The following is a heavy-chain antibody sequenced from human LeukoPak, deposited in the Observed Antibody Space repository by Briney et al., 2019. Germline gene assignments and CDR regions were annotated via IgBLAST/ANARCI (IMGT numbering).Heavy chain of an antibody. CDR1: GFTFSSYT. J-gene: IGHJ2*01. V-gene: IGHV3-21*01. CDR3: ARDAYCSSTSCKEYFDL. D-gene: IGHD2-2*01. CDR2: ISSRSNYI. Sequence: GGSLRLSCAASGFTFSSYTMNWVRQAPGKGLEWVSSISSRSNYIYYADSVKGRFTISRDNAKNSLYLQMNSLRAEDPAVYYCARDAYCSSTSCKEYFDLWGRGTLVTISS.